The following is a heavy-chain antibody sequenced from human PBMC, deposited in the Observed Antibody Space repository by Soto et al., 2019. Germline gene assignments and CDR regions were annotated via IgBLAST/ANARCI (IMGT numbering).Heavy chain of an antibody. D-gene: IGHD5-12*01. CDR2: ISSSSSYI. CDR3: ARDRFRGYSGYDYVYAIDI. Sequence: GGSLRLSCAASGFTFSSYSMNWVRQAPGKGLEWVSSISSSSSYIYYADSVKGRFTISRDNAKNSLYLQMNSLRAEDTAVYYCARDRFRGYSGYDYVYAIDISGQGTMVTVS. CDR1: GFTFSSYS. J-gene: IGHJ3*02. V-gene: IGHV3-21*01.